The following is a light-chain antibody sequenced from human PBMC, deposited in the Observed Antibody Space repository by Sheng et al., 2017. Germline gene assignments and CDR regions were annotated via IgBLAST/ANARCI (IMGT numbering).Light chain of an antibody. Sequence: EIVMRQSPATLSVSPGERATLSCRASQSVSSSYLAWYQQKPGQAPRLLIYGASSRATGIPDRFSGSGSGTDFTLTISRLEPEDFAVYYCQQYGSSPPLTFGGGTKVEIK. CDR3: QQYGSSPPLT. V-gene: IGKV3-20*01. J-gene: IGKJ4*01. CDR1: QSVSSSY. CDR2: GAS.